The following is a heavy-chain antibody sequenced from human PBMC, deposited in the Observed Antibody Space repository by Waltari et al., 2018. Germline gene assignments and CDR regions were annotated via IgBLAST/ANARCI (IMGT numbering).Heavy chain of an antibody. J-gene: IGHJ6*02. Sequence: EVQLVQSGAEVKKPGESLKISCQGTGYTFASYWIGWVRQMPGKGLEWMGIIYPGESDTRYSPAFQGQVTISADKSSSTAYLQWSSLKASDTAMYHCARHGLRDCTNGVCSFEGMDVWGQGTTVTVSS. D-gene: IGHD2-8*01. CDR3: ARHGLRDCTNGVCSFEGMDV. CDR1: GYTFASYW. CDR2: IYPGESDT. V-gene: IGHV5-51*01.